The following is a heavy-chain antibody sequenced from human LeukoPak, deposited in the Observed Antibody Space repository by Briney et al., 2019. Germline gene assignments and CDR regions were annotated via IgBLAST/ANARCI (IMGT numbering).Heavy chain of an antibody. D-gene: IGHD5-12*01. Sequence: GGSLRLSCAASGFTFSDYYMSWIRQAPGKGLEWVSYISSSGSTIYYADSVKGRFTISRDNAKNSLYLQMNSLRAEDTAVYYRARYIRGYDLKRGYFDYWGQGTLVTVSS. J-gene: IGHJ4*02. V-gene: IGHV3-11*01. CDR1: GFTFSDYY. CDR2: ISSSGSTI. CDR3: ARYIRGYDLKRGYFDY.